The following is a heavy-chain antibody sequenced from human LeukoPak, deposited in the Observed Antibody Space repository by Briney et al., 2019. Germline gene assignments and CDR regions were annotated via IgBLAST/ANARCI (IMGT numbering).Heavy chain of an antibody. J-gene: IGHJ6*02. D-gene: IGHD2-15*01. Sequence: PGGSLRLSCAASGFTFSSYAMSWVRQAPGKGLERVSAISGSGGSTYYTDSVKGRFTISRDNSKNTLYLQMNSLRAEDTAVYYCAKVSYCSGGSCYSLSYYYYYGMDVWGQGTTVTVSS. CDR3: AKVSYCSGGSCYSLSYYYYYGMDV. V-gene: IGHV3-23*01. CDR1: GFTFSSYA. CDR2: ISGSGGST.